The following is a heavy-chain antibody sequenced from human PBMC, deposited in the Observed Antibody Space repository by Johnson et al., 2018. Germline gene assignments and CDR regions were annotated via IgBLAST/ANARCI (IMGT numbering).Heavy chain of an antibody. CDR1: GGTFSSYA. V-gene: IGHV1-69*01. CDR2: IIPIFGTA. CDR3: AGGSGSSSRRYYYGMDV. Sequence: QVQLVESGAEVKKPGSSVKVSCKASGGTFSSYAISWVRQAPGQGLEWMGGIIPIFGTANYAQKFQGRVTSTAGESTGTDYMELSSLRSEDPAVYYCAGGSGSSSRRYYYGMDVWGQGATVTVSS. J-gene: IGHJ6*02. D-gene: IGHD6-6*01.